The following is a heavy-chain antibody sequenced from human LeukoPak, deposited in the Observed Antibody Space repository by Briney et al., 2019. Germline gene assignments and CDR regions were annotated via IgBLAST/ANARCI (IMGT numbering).Heavy chain of an antibody. D-gene: IGHD2/OR15-2a*01. CDR2: LSGSGDTT. V-gene: IGHV3-23*01. J-gene: IGHJ4*02. CDR1: GFTLSRNA. CDR3: AKDLFSWAHDY. Sequence: GGSLRLSCVASGFTLSRNAMSWVRQAPGKGLEGVAGLSGSGDTTWYADNVRGRFTISRDNPKSTLYLQMNSLRVEDAAVYYCAKDLFSWAHDYWGQGRLVTVS.